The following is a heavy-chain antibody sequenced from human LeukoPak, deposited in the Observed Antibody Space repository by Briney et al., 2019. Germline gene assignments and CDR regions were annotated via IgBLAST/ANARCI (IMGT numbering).Heavy chain of an antibody. J-gene: IGHJ4*02. V-gene: IGHV1-46*01. CDR1: GYTFTSHY. Sequence: ASVKVSCKASGYTFTSHYINWVRRAPGQGREWMGISNPNSGATDSAQTFKGRLTLTRDTSTSTFYMELSSLRSADTAVYFCSRSEYYGAGSFDYWGQGTLVTVSS. CDR3: SRSEYYGAGSFDY. D-gene: IGHD3-10*01. CDR2: SNPNSGAT.